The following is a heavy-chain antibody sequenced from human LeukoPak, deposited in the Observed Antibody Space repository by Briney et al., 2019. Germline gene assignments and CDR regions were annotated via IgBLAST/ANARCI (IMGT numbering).Heavy chain of an antibody. V-gene: IGHV3-23*01. Sequence: GGSLRLSCAASGFTFSSYAMSWVRQAPGKGLEWVSAISGSGGSTYYADSVKGRFTISRDNSKNTLYLQMNSLRAEDTAVYYCASRVEWLVGAFDIWGQGTMVTVSS. CDR3: ASRVEWLVGAFDI. CDR1: GFTFSSYA. CDR2: ISGSGGST. D-gene: IGHD6-19*01. J-gene: IGHJ3*02.